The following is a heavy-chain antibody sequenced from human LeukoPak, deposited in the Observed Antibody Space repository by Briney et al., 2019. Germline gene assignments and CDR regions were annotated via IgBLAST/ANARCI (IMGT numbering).Heavy chain of an antibody. D-gene: IGHD3-10*01. CDR2: IYHSGST. Sequence: SETLSLTCTVSGGSVINNYWSWIRQPPGKGLEWLGYIYHSGSTNYNPSLKSRVTISQDTSKNQFSLRLSSMTAADAAVYYCARGRNYGSIDYWGQGILVTVSS. V-gene: IGHV4-59*02. CDR3: ARGRNYGSIDY. CDR1: GGSVINNY. J-gene: IGHJ4*02.